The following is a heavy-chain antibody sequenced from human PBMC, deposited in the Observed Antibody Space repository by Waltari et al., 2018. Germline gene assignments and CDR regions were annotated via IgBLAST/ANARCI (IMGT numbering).Heavy chain of an antibody. J-gene: IGHJ4*02. CDR1: GFRLSDYW. D-gene: IGHD2-2*01. Sequence: EVRLVDSGGALVQPGGSLRLSFAAPGFRLSDYWMCWVRQAPGKGLEWVASIKEDGSETYYVDSVKGRFTISRDNAKNSMYLQINSLRAEDTAVYYSATSSFWRFDYWGQGTLVTVSS. V-gene: IGHV3-7*01. CDR3: ATSSFWRFDY. CDR2: IKEDGSET.